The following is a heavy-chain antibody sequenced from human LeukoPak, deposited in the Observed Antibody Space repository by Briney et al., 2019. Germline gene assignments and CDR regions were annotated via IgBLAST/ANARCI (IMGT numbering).Heavy chain of an antibody. CDR3: ATDRDNSDWQKRFDS. Sequence: PGGSLRLACAASGFTFSTYWMNWYRQAPGKGLEWVGNINQDASEINYVDSMRGRFTISRDNAKNSLHLQMNSLRAEDTAVYYCATDRDNSDWQKRFDSWGQGTLVTVSS. V-gene: IGHV3-7*01. D-gene: IGHD2-21*02. CDR2: INQDASEI. J-gene: IGHJ4*02. CDR1: GFTFSTYW.